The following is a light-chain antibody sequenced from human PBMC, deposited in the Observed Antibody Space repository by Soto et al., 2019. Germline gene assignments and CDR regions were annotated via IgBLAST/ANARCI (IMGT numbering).Light chain of an antibody. V-gene: IGLV2-14*03. CDR1: TSDIGAYNY. J-gene: IGLJ3*02. CDR2: DVT. CDR3: SSYTTNYTVVV. Sequence: QSALTQPASVSGSPGQSITFSCTGTTSDIGAYNYVSWYQNHPGKAPKLLIYDVTDWPLVVSDRFSGSKSGTSASLTVSGLQAADDGDYFCSSYTTNYTVVVFGGGTKLTVL.